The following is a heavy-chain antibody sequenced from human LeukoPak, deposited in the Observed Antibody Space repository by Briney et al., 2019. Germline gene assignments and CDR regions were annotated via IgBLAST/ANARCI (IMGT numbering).Heavy chain of an antibody. D-gene: IGHD6-13*01. J-gene: IGHJ4*02. V-gene: IGHV1-18*01. Sequence: ALVKVSCKASGYTFTINGISWVRQAPGRGLEWVGWISANSGDTIYAEKFHGRVTLTRDTSTGTAYVELNSLTYDDTAVYYCARDRWYAFDYWGQGTLVTVSS. CDR3: ARDRWYAFDY. CDR2: ISANSGDT. CDR1: GYTFTING.